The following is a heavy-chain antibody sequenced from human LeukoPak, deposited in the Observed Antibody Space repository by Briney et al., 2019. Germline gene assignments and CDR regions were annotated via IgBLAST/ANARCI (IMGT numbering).Heavy chain of an antibody. D-gene: IGHD3-22*01. CDR2: ISSNGGST. V-gene: IGHV3-64D*09. CDR3: VKDVDSSGYYTFDY. J-gene: IGHJ4*02. CDR1: GFSFSTYA. Sequence: PGGSLRLSCSASGFSFSTYAMHWARQAPGKGLEYVSAISSNGGSTYYADSVEGRFTISRDNSKNTLYLQMSSLRAEDTAVYYCVKDVDSSGYYTFDYWGQGTLVTVSS.